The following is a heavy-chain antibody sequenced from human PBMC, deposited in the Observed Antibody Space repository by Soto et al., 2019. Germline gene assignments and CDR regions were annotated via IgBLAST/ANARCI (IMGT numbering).Heavy chain of an antibody. J-gene: IGHJ6*02. V-gene: IGHV3-21*01. CDR1: GFTFSSYS. Sequence: GGSLRLSCAASGFTFSSYSMNWVRQAPGKGLEWVSSISSCSSYIYYADSVKGRFTISRDNAKNSLYLQMNSLRAEDTAVYYCARGVEQPLYYYYGMDVWGQGTTVTVSS. CDR2: ISSCSSYI. D-gene: IGHD6-13*01. CDR3: ARGVEQPLYYYYGMDV.